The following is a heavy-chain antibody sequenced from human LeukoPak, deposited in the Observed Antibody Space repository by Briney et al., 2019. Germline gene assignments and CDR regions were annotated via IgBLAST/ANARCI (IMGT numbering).Heavy chain of an antibody. J-gene: IGHJ4*02. CDR3: ARGITFGAVREGY. Sequence: PSETLSLTCAVYGGSFSGYYWSWIRQPPGKGLEWIGEINHSGSTNYNPSLKSRVTISVDTSKNQFSLKLSSVTAADTAVYYCARGITFGAVREGYWGQGTLVTVSS. CDR1: GGSFSGYY. CDR2: INHSGST. V-gene: IGHV4-34*01. D-gene: IGHD3-16*01.